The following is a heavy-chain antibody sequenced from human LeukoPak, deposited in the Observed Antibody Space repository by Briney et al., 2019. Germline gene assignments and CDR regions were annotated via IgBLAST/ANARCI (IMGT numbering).Heavy chain of an antibody. CDR2: ISGSGNST. CDR1: GLTFSGSA. V-gene: IGHV3-23*01. Sequence: GGSLRLSCGASGLTFSGSAMSWVRQAPGKGLEWVSLISGSGNSTYYADSVKGRFTISRDNSNNMLYLQMNSLRAEDTAIYYCAKVLVLVSANRYYFDYWGQGTLVTVSS. D-gene: IGHD2-15*01. CDR3: AKVLVLVSANRYYFDY. J-gene: IGHJ4*02.